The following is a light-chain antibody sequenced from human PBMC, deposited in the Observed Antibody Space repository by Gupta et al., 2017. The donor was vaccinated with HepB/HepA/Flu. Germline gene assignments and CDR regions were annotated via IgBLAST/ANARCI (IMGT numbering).Light chain of an antibody. CDR2: STT. V-gene: IGLV8-61*01. CDR3: ILFLGSGIWV. CDR1: SGSVSSNSY. Sequence: QTVVTQEPSLSVSPGGTVTLTCGLSSGSVSSNSYSSWFQQTPGQTPRTLIYSTTTRSSGVPDRFSGSILGNKAALTITGAQADDEADYYCILFLGSGIWVFGGGTKLTVL. J-gene: IGLJ3*02.